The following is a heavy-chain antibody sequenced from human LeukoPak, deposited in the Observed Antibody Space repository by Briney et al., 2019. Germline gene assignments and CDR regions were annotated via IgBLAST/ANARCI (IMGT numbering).Heavy chain of an antibody. Sequence: ASVKVSCKASGYTFTGYYMHWVRQAPGQGLEWMGWINPNSGGTNYAQKFQGRVTMTRDTSISTAYMELSRLRSDDTAVYYCARDQTSSVLRFLEWSIATFDYWGQGTLVTVSP. CDR3: ARDQTSSVLRFLEWSIATFDY. CDR2: INPNSGGT. J-gene: IGHJ4*02. CDR1: GYTFTGYY. V-gene: IGHV1-2*02. D-gene: IGHD3-3*01.